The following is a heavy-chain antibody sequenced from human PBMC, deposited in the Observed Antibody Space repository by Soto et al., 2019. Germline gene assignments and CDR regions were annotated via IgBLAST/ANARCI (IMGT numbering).Heavy chain of an antibody. Sequence: ASVKVSCKASGYTFTSCGISWVRQAPGQGLEWMGWISAYNGNTNYAQKLQGRVTMTTDTSTSTAYMELRSLRSDDTAVYYCASFTTVTTDMDYWGQGTLVTVSS. J-gene: IGHJ4*02. CDR3: ASFTTVTTDMDY. V-gene: IGHV1-18*01. CDR1: GYTFTSCG. CDR2: ISAYNGNT. D-gene: IGHD4-17*01.